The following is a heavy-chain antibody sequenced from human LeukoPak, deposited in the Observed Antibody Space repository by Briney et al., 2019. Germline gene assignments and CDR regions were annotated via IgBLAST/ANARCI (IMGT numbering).Heavy chain of an antibody. CDR2: IYYSGST. D-gene: IGHD3-3*02. V-gene: IGHV4-39*01. CDR1: GGSISSDSSY. CDR3: ARHGRSISSWYYFDY. Sequence: NPSETLSLTCSVSGGSISSDSSYWGWIRQPPGKGLEWIASIYYSGSTYYNPSLKSRVTISVDTSKNQFSLKLSSVTAADTAVYYCARHGRSISSWYYFDYWGQGTLVIVSS. J-gene: IGHJ4*02.